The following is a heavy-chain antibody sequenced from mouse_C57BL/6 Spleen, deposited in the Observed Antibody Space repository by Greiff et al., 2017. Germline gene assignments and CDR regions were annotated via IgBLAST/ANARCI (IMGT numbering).Heavy chain of an antibody. CDR2: IYPRDGST. J-gene: IGHJ3*01. D-gene: IGHD2-5*01. CDR1: GYTFTSYD. Sequence: QVQLQPSGPELVKPGASVKLSCKASGYTFTSYDINWVKQRPGQGLEWIGWIYPRDGSTKYNEKFKGKATLTVDTSSSTAYMELHSLTSEDSAVYFCARGGYYSTSAWFAYWGQGTLVTVSA. V-gene: IGHV1-85*01. CDR3: ARGGYYSTSAWFAY.